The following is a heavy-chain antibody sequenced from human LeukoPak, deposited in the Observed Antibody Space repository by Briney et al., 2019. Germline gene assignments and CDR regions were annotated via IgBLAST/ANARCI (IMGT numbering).Heavy chain of an antibody. CDR2: ISSSGSTI. D-gene: IGHD6-6*01. Sequence: PGGSLRLSCAASGFTFSDYYMSWIRQAPGKGLEWVSYISSSGSTIYYADSVKGRFTISRDNAKNSLYLQMNSLRAEDTAVYYCAKVGPLEYSSSSANTDRGAFDIWGQGTMVTVSS. J-gene: IGHJ3*02. CDR3: AKVGPLEYSSSSANTDRGAFDI. CDR1: GFTFSDYY. V-gene: IGHV3-11*04.